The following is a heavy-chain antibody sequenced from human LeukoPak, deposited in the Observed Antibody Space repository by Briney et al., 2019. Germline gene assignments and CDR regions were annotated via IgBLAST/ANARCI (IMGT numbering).Heavy chain of an antibody. CDR1: GYSFTNYY. Sequence: ASVKVSCKASGYSFTNYYMHWVRQAPGQGLEWMGWINPNSGGTNYAQKFQGRVTMTRDTSISTAYMELSRLRSDDTAVYYCARDGSWATEGYYYYYMDVWGKGTTVTVSS. CDR2: INPNSGGT. V-gene: IGHV1-2*02. CDR3: ARDGSWATEGYYYYYMDV. J-gene: IGHJ6*03. D-gene: IGHD1-26*01.